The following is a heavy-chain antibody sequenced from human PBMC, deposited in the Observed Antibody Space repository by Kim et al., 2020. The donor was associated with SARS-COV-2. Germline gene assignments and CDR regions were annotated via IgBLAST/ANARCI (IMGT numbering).Heavy chain of an antibody. J-gene: IGHJ4*02. D-gene: IGHD4-17*01. V-gene: IGHV1-24*01. Sequence: IYAQKFQGRVTMTEDTSKDTAYMELSSLRSEDTAVYYCATVFTYGDPDDYWGQGTLVTVSS. CDR3: ATVFTYGDPDDY.